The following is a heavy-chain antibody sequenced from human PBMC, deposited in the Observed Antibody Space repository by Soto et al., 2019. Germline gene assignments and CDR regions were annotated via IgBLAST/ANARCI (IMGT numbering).Heavy chain of an antibody. Sequence: GASVKVSCKASGGTFSSYAISWVRQAPGQGLEWMGGIIPIFGTANYAQKFQGRVTITADESTSTAYMELSSLRSEDTAVYYCARDPHDRDSSGSSVDYWGQGTLVTVSS. CDR2: IIPIFGTA. D-gene: IGHD3-22*01. CDR3: ARDPHDRDSSGSSVDY. V-gene: IGHV1-69*13. J-gene: IGHJ4*02. CDR1: GGTFSSYA.